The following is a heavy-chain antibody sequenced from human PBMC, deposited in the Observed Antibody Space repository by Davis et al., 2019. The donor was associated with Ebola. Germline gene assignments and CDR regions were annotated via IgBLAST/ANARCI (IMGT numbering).Heavy chain of an antibody. Sequence: SETLSLTCAVYGGSFSGYYWNWIRQSPGKGLEWIGEIYHSGSTNYNPSLKSRVTISVDKSKNQFSLKLSSVTAADTAVYYCARGGIFGVVILRYFDYWGQRTLVTVSS. J-gene: IGHJ4*02. CDR3: ARGGIFGVVILRYFDY. D-gene: IGHD3-3*01. CDR2: IYHSGST. V-gene: IGHV4-34*01. CDR1: GGSFSGYY.